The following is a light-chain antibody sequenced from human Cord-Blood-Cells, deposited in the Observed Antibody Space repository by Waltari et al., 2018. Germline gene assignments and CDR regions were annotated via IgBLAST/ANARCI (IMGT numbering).Light chain of an antibody. Sequence: EIVLTQSPATLSVSPGERATLSSRASQRVSSNLAWYHQKPGQAPRLLIYGASTRATGIPASFSGSGSGTEFTLTISSLQSEDFAVYYCQQYNNWPPYTFGQGTKLEIK. CDR3: QQYNNWPPYT. V-gene: IGKV3-15*01. CDR1: QRVSSN. J-gene: IGKJ2*01. CDR2: GAS.